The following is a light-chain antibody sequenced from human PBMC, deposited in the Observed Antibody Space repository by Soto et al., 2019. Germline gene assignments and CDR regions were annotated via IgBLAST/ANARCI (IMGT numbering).Light chain of an antibody. CDR3: QQYGSRTWT. CDR2: GAS. V-gene: IGKV3-20*01. J-gene: IGKJ1*01. CDR1: QSVSTNF. Sequence: EIVLTQSPGTLSLSPGEGATLSCRASQSVSTNFFAWYQQKPGQAPRLLIYGASTRATGIPDRFSGSGSGTDFTLTISRLEPEDFAVYYCQQYGSRTWTFGQGTKVEIK.